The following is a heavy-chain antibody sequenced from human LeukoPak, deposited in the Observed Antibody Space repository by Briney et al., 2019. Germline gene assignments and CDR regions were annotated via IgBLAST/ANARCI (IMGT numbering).Heavy chain of an antibody. CDR3: ARQMYGLLYPDF. CDR2: MYYSGST. J-gene: IGHJ4*02. CDR1: GVSFSNSDYY. V-gene: IGHV4-39*01. Sequence: PSETLSLTCTISGVSFSNSDYYWGWVRQPPGKGLEWLATMYYSGSTYSNPSLRSRLTLSADTSKNQITLKLSSVTAARTAVYYCARQMYGLLYPDFWGQGTLVAVSS. D-gene: IGHD2-8*01.